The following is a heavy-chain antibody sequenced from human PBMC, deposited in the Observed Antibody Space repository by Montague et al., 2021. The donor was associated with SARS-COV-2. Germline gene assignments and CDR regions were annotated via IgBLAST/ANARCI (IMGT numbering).Heavy chain of an antibody. Sequence: SLRLSCAASRSTFSSGVMSWFRQAPGKGPEWVSAISNSGVFYADXVKGRFTISRDISKKEVYLQMNSLRAEDTAVYYCVKDLHESTSYYLGSDSWGLGTLVTVSS. J-gene: IGHJ4*02. CDR3: VKDLHESTSYYLGSDS. D-gene: IGHD3-22*01. V-gene: IGHV3-23*01. CDR2: ISNSGV. CDR1: RSTFSSGV.